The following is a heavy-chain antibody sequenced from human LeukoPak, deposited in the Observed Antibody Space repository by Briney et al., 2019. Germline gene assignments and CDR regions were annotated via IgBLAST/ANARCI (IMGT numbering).Heavy chain of an antibody. CDR2: IWPDGSNE. CDR3: AKPYYYGSRSYMDY. CDR1: GFTFSSYA. V-gene: IGHV3-33*06. D-gene: IGHD3-10*01. Sequence: GGSLRLSCAASGFTFSSYAMHWVRQAPGKGLEWVAVIWPDGSNEYYADSVKGRFTVSRDDSKNTLYLQMNSLRAEDTAVYYCAKPYYYGSRSYMDYWGQGTLVTVSS. J-gene: IGHJ4*02.